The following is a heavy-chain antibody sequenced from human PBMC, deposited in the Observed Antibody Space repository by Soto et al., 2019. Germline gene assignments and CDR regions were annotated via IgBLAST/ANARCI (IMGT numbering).Heavy chain of an antibody. J-gene: IGHJ4*02. CDR2: IYYRGNA. D-gene: IGHD3-9*01. CDR3: ARLEGLATISYYFDF. CDR1: DDSINSDKYY. Sequence: SETLSLTCSVSDDSINSDKYYWGWIRQPPGKGMEWIGSIYYRGNAYYNPTLQTRVTISLNKSKSQFSLKLNSVTAAASALYFCARLEGLATISYYFDFWGPGALVTVSS. V-gene: IGHV4-39*01.